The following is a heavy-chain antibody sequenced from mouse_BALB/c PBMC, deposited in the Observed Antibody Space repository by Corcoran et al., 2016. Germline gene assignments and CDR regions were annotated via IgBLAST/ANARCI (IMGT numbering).Heavy chain of an antibody. CDR3: ARGYYYCSSYTYYAMDY. CDR2: IRCYNGAT. J-gene: IGHJ4*01. Sequence: LVKTGASVKISCKASGYSFTGYYMHWVKQSHGKSLEWIGYIRCYNGATSYNQKFKGDATFTVDTSSSTAYMQFNSLTSEDSAVYDCARGYYYCSSYTYYAMDYLGQGTSVTVSS. D-gene: IGHD1-1*01. CDR1: GYSFTGYY. V-gene: IGHV1S34*01.